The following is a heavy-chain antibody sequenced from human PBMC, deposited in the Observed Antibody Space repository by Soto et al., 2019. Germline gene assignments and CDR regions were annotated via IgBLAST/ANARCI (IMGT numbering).Heavy chain of an antibody. D-gene: IGHD5-12*01. CDR1: GFTFSNYE. Sequence: GGSLRLSCEASGFTFSNYEMSWVRQAPGKGLEWVAYISSSGGTKNTADSVKGRFAISRDNANNALYLQMNSLRAEDTAVYYCARVRGYDPLGDYGGQGT. CDR3: ARVRGYDPLGDY. V-gene: IGHV3-48*03. J-gene: IGHJ4*02. CDR2: ISSSGGTK.